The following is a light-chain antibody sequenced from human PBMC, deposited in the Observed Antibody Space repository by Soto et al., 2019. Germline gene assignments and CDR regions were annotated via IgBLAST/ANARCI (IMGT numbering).Light chain of an antibody. CDR2: GVN. CDR3: SSYTGVSTQV. J-gene: IGLJ3*02. CDR1: SSDVGGYDY. V-gene: IGLV2-14*01. Sequence: QSALTQPASVSGSPGRSITISCTGTSSDVGGYDYVSWYQQHPGKVPKLIIYGVNSRPSGISYRFSGSKSGNTASLTISGLQAEDEADYYCSSYTGVSTQVFGGGTKLTVL.